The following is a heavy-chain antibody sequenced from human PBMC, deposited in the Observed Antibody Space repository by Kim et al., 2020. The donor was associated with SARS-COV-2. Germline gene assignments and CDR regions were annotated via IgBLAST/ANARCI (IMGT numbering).Heavy chain of an antibody. V-gene: IGHV3-30*18. J-gene: IGHJ2*01. CDR1: GFTFSSYG. CDR3: AKSPGYCSGGSCYSRWYFDL. Sequence: GGSLRLSCAASGFTFSSYGMYWVRQAPGKGLEWVAVISYDGSNKYYADSVKGRFTISRDNSKNTLYLQMNSLRAEDTAVYYCAKSPGYCSGGSCYSRWYFDLWGRGTLVTVSS. D-gene: IGHD2-15*01. CDR2: ISYDGSNK.